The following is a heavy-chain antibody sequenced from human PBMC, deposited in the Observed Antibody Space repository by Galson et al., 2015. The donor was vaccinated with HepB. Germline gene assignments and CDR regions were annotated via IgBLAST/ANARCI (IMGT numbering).Heavy chain of an antibody. CDR3: ARVPTSSSWPFDY. CDR2: TYYGSKWYN. D-gene: IGHD6-13*01. CDR1: GDSVSSNSAA. Sequence: CAISGDSVSSNSAAWNWIRQSPSRGLEWLGRTYYGSKWYNDYAVSVKSRITVNPDTSKNQFSLQLNSVTPEDTAVYYCARVPTSSSWPFDYWGQGTLVTVSS. V-gene: IGHV6-1*01. J-gene: IGHJ4*02.